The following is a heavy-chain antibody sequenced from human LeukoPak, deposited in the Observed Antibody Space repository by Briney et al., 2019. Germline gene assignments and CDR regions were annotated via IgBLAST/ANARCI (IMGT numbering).Heavy chain of an antibody. V-gene: IGHV3-7*01. Sequence: GGSLRLSCAASGFTFSNYYMTWVRQAPGKGLEWVANIKQDGSEKYYVDSVKGRFTISRDNAKNSLYLQMNSLRAEDTAVYYCARGRWDIVVVVARYFDLWGRGTLVTVSS. D-gene: IGHD2-15*01. J-gene: IGHJ2*01. CDR1: GFTFSNYY. CDR2: IKQDGSEK. CDR3: ARGRWDIVVVVARYFDL.